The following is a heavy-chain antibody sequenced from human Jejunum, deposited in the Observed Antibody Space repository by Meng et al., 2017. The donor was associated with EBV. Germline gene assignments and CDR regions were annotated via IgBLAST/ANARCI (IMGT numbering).Heavy chain of an antibody. V-gene: IGHV3-74*01. CDR2: IYGDGSPT. J-gene: IGHJ4*02. Sequence: EVQLVESGGGLVQPGGSLRLSCAASGFTFSTYWMHWVRQAPGKGLVWVSRIYGDGSPTSYADSVKGRFTISRDNAKNTLFLQMSSLGDEDSGIYFCARAPGATRLDYWGQGTLVTVSS. D-gene: IGHD1-26*01. CDR1: GFTFSTYW. CDR3: ARAPGATRLDY.